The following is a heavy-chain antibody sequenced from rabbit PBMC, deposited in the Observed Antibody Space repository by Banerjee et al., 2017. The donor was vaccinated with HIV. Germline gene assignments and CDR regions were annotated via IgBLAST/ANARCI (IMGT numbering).Heavy chain of an antibody. CDR1: GFPFSEKAV. J-gene: IGHJ6*01. CDR3: ARDTGTSFSSYGMDL. CDR2: IAGDSSGFT. Sequence: QEQLVESGGGLVKPGASLTLTCKASGFPFSEKAVMCWVRQAPGKGLEWIACIAGDSSGFTYSASWAKGRFTISKTSSTTVTLQMTSLTVADTATYFCARDTGTSFSSYGMDLWGPGTLVTVS. V-gene: IGHV1S45*01. D-gene: IGHD7-1*01.